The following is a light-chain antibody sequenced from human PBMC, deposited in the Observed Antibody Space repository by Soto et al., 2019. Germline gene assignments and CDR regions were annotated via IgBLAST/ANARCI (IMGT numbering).Light chain of an antibody. CDR2: GAS. CDR1: QSVSSDY. Sequence: EIVLTQSPGTLSLSPGERATLSCRASQSVSSDYLAWYQQKPGQAPRLRLYGASTRATGIPDRFSGSGSGADFTLTISSLEPEDFAMYSCQQYGTSPYTFGQGTKLEIK. V-gene: IGKV3-20*01. J-gene: IGKJ2*01. CDR3: QQYGTSPYT.